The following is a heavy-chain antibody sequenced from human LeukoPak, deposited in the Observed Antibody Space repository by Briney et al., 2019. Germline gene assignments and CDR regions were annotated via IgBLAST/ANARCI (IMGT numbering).Heavy chain of an antibody. J-gene: IGHJ3*02. CDR2: LYNSGST. CDR1: GDSINVNC. CDR3: ARGGFIVGTTTSDAFDI. V-gene: IGHV4-59*01. D-gene: IGHD1-26*01. Sequence: KASETLSLTCTVSGDSINVNCWSWMRQLPGKGLEWIGYLYNSGSTKYNPSLKSRVTISVDTSKNLFSLKLTSVTAADTAVYYCARGGFIVGTTTSDAFDIWGQGTLVTVSS.